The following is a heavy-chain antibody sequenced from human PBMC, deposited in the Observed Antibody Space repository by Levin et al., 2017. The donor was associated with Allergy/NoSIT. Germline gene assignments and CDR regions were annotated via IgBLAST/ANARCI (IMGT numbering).Heavy chain of an antibody. CDR3: AGGESVLTGYTNWFDP. CDR1: GGSISSGSYY. D-gene: IGHD3-9*01. CDR2: IYTSGST. V-gene: IGHV4-61*02. J-gene: IGHJ5*02. Sequence: PSETLSLTCTVSGGSISSGSYYWSWIRQPAGKGLEWIGRIYTSGSTNYNPSLKSRVTISVDTSKNQFSLKLSSVTAADTAVYYCAGGESVLTGYTNWFDPWGQGTLVTVSS.